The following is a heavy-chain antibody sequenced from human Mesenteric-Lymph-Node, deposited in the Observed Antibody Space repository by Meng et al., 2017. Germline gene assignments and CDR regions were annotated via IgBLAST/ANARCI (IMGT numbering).Heavy chain of an antibody. D-gene: IGHD6-19*01. V-gene: IGHV4-4*07. CDR3: AREKQWPNLGRFDP. J-gene: IGHJ5*02. Sequence: SETLSLTCTVSGGSISSYYWSWIRQPAGKGLEWIGRIYTSGSTNYNPSLKSRVTMSVDTSKNQFSLKLSSVTAADTAAYYCAREKQWPNLGRFDPWGQGTLVTVSS. CDR2: IYTSGST. CDR1: GGSISSYY.